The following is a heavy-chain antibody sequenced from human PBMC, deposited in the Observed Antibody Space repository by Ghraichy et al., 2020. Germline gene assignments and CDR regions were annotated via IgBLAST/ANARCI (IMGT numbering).Heavy chain of an antibody. CDR1: GGSFSGYY. Sequence: LSLTCAVYGGSFSGYYWSWIRQPPGKGLEWIGEINHSGSTNYNPSLKSRVTISVDTSKNQFSLQLSSVTAADTAVYYCARVSAAFGDLDYWGQGTLVTVSS. J-gene: IGHJ4*02. CDR2: INHSGST. CDR3: ARVSAAFGDLDY. D-gene: IGHD2/OR15-2a*01. V-gene: IGHV4-34*01.